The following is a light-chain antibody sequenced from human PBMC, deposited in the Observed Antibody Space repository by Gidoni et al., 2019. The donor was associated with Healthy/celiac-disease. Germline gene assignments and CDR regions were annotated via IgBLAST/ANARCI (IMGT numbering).Light chain of an antibody. J-gene: IGKJ3*01. V-gene: IGKV3-15*01. CDR1: QSVSSN. Sequence: EIVMTHSPATLSVSPGERATLSCRASQSVSSNLAWYQQKPGQAPRLLIYGASTRATGIPARCSGSGSGTEFTLTISSLQSEDFAVYYCQQYNNWPSGAFGPGTKVDIK. CDR3: QQYNNWPSGA. CDR2: GAS.